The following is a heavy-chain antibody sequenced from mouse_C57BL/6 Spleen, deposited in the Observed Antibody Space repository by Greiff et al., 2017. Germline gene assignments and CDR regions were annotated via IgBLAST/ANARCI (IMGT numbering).Heavy chain of an antibody. Sequence: EVQLQQSGPVLVKPGASVKMSCKASGYTFTDYYMNWVKQSHGKSLEWIGVINPYNGGTSYNQKFKGKATLTVDKSSSTAYMELNSLTSEDSAVYYCARTGTEGDYYAMDYWGQGTSVTVSS. D-gene: IGHD4-1*01. CDR3: ARTGTEGDYYAMDY. CDR1: GYTFTDYY. J-gene: IGHJ4*01. V-gene: IGHV1-19*01. CDR2: INPYNGGT.